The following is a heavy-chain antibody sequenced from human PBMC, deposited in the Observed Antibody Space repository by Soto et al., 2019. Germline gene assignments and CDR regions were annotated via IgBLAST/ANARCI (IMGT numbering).Heavy chain of an antibody. CDR2: IYPGDSDT. Sequence: GESLKISCNGSGYSFTSYWIGWVRQMPGKGLEWMGIIYPGDSDTRYSPSFQGQVTISADKSISTAYLQWSSLKASDTAMYYCARQDCSSTSCYGSRGWFDPWGQGTLVTVSS. CDR3: ARQDCSSTSCYGSRGWFDP. D-gene: IGHD2-2*01. V-gene: IGHV5-51*01. J-gene: IGHJ5*02. CDR1: GYSFTSYW.